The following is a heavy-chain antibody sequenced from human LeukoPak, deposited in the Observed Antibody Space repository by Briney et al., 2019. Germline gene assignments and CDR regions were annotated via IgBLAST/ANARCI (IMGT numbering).Heavy chain of an antibody. J-gene: IGHJ3*02. D-gene: IGHD5-18*01. CDR2: IIPIFGTA. V-gene: IGHV1-69*06. CDR3: ARTKRGYSASRAFDI. Sequence: SLKVSCKASGGTFSSYAISWARQAPGQGLEWMGGIIPIFGTANYAQKFQGRVTITADKSTSTAYMELSSLRSEDTAVYYCARTKRGYSASRAFDIWGQGTMVTVSS. CDR1: GGTFSSYA.